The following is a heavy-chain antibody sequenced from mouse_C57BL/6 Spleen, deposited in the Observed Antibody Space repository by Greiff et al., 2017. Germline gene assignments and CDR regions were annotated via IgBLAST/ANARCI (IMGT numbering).Heavy chain of an antibody. V-gene: IGHV1-53*01. Sequence: VQLQQPGTELVKPGASVKLSCKASGYTFTSSWMHWVKQRPGQGLEWIGNINPSNGGTNYNEKFKSKATLTVDKSSSTAYMQLSSLTSEDSAVYYCAREGDYDGHYYAMDYWGQGTSVTVSS. D-gene: IGHD2-4*01. CDR1: GYTFTSSW. CDR3: AREGDYDGHYYAMDY. CDR2: INPSNGGT. J-gene: IGHJ4*01.